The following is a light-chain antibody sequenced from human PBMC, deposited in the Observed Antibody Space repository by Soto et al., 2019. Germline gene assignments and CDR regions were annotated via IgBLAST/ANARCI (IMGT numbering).Light chain of an antibody. CDR2: DVN. J-gene: IGLJ1*01. Sequence: QSVLTQPASVSGSPGQSVTISFTGPRSDIGDSNFISWYQHSPGNAPRLLIYDVNTRPSGVSRRFSGSKAGNTASLTISGLLDDDQADYFCASFRSGPILVFGSGTKVTVL. V-gene: IGLV2-14*01. CDR1: RSDIGDSNF. CDR3: ASFRSGPILV.